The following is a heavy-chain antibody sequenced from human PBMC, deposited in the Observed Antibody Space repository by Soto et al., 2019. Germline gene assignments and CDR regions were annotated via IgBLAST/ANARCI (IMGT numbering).Heavy chain of an antibody. CDR1: GFTFSSYS. D-gene: IGHD5-12*01. CDR3: ARDGVATNKDAFDI. V-gene: IGHV3-48*04. J-gene: IGHJ3*02. CDR2: ISSSSSTI. Sequence: GGSLRLSCAASGFTFSSYSMNWVRQAPGKGLEWVSYISSSSSTIYYADSVKGRFTISRDNAKNSLYLQMNSLRAEDTAVYYCARDGVATNKDAFDIWGQGTMVTVSS.